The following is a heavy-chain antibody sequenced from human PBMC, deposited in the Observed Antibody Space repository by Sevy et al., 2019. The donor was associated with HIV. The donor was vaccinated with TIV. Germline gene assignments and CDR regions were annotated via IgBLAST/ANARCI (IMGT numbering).Heavy chain of an antibody. CDR2: IYSGGST. J-gene: IGHJ4*02. CDR1: GFTVSSNY. V-gene: IGHV3-53*01. Sequence: GGSLRLSCAASGFTVSSNYMSWVRQAPGKGLEWVSVIYSGGSTYYADSVKGRFTISRDNSKNTLYLQMNSLRAEDTDVYYCARYYYDSSGSPAYDYWGQGTLVTVSS. CDR3: ARYYYDSSGSPAYDY. D-gene: IGHD3-22*01.